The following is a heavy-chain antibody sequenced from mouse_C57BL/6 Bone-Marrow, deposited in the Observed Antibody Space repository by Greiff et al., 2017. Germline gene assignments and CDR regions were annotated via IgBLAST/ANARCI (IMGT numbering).Heavy chain of an antibody. CDR2: IYPSDSET. CDR1: GYTFTSYW. V-gene: IGHV1-61*01. D-gene: IGHD1-1*01. Sequence: QVQLQQPGAELVRPGSSVKLSCKASGYTFTSYWMDWVKQRPGQGLEWIGNIYPSDSETHYNQKFKDKATLTVDKSSSTAYMQLSSLTSEDSAVYDCARDGSSYWYFDVWGTGTTVTVSS. J-gene: IGHJ1*03. CDR3: ARDGSSYWYFDV.